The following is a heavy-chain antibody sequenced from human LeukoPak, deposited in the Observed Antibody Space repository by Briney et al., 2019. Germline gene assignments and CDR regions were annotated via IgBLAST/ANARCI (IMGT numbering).Heavy chain of an antibody. CDR2: IYYSGST. Sequence: SETLSLTCTVSGGSISSHYWSWIRQSPGKGLEWIGYIYYSGSTNYNPSLKSRVTISIDTSKNQFSLKLSSVTAADTAAYYCARLNYFDSSGYYFRDYWGQGALVTVSS. D-gene: IGHD3-22*01. V-gene: IGHV4-59*11. CDR1: GGSISSHY. J-gene: IGHJ4*02. CDR3: ARLNYFDSSGYYFRDY.